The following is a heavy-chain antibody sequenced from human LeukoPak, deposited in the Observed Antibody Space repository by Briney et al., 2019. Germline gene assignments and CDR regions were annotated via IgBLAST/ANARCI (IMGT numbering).Heavy chain of an antibody. V-gene: IGHV4-34*01. CDR3: ARVGGQQLVRNWFDP. J-gene: IGHJ5*02. CDR1: GGSFSGYY. CDR2: IYHSGST. Sequence: SETLSLTCAVYGGSFSGYYWGWIRQPPGKGLEWIGGIYHSGSTYYNPSLKSRVTISVDTSKNQFSLKLSSVTAADTAVYYCARVGGQQLVRNWFDPWGQGTLVTVSS. D-gene: IGHD6-13*01.